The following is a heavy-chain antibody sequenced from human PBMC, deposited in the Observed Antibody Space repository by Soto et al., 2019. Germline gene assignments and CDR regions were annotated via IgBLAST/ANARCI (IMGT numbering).Heavy chain of an antibody. D-gene: IGHD3-16*01. Sequence: GGSLRLSCAASGFTFSSYAMHWVRQAPGKGLEWVAVISYDGSNKYYADSVKGRFTISRDNSKNTLYLQMNSLRAEDPAVYYCARDGGAFDIWGQGTMVTVSS. CDR3: ARDGGAFDI. CDR1: GFTFSSYA. V-gene: IGHV3-30*04. J-gene: IGHJ3*02. CDR2: ISYDGSNK.